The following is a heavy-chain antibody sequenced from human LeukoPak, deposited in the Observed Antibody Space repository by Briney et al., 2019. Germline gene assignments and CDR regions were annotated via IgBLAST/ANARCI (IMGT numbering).Heavy chain of an antibody. J-gene: IGHJ4*02. CDR2: IIPILGIA. V-gene: IGHV1-69*04. Sequence: ASVKVSCKASGGTFSSYAISWVRQAPGQGLEWMGRIIPILGIANYAQKFQGRVTITADKSTSTAYMELSSLRSKDTAVYYCARVVSKYSGYDYFLDYWGQGTLVTVSS. D-gene: IGHD5-12*01. CDR3: ARVVSKYSGYDYFLDY. CDR1: GGTFSSYA.